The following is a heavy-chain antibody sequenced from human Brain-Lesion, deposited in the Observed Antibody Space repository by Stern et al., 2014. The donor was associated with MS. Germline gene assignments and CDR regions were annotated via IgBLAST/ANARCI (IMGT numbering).Heavy chain of an antibody. Sequence: VQLVESGAEVKKPGASVKVSCKTSGYIFTGYYIHWVRQAPGQGLEWMAWIHPNTGGTKYAQTFQGRGTMSRDTSISTAYVELSSLTSDDTAVYYCARDQRGITIFGVVTDYYYLGMDVWGQGTTVTVSS. J-gene: IGHJ6*02. CDR1: GYIFTGYY. V-gene: IGHV1-2*02. CDR3: ARDQRGITIFGVVTDYYYLGMDV. CDR2: IHPNTGGT. D-gene: IGHD3-3*01.